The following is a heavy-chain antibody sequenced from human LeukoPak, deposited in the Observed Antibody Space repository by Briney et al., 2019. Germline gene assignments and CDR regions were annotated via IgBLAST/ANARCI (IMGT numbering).Heavy chain of an antibody. Sequence: SETLSLTCTVSVDSISSYYWSWIRQSPGKGLEWIGHVYHNGVTNHNPSLRSRVTMSVDTSQNQFSLKLNSVTAADTAVYYCARHESYGDANWFDPWSQGTLVTVSS. J-gene: IGHJ5*02. V-gene: IGHV4-59*08. CDR2: VYHNGVT. D-gene: IGHD4-17*01. CDR1: VDSISSYY. CDR3: ARHESYGDANWFDP.